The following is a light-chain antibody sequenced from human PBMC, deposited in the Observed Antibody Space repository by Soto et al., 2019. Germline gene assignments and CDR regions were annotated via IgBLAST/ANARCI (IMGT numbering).Light chain of an antibody. CDR2: EVN. CDR1: SSDVGLYNL. CDR3: CSYVGSSIVM. V-gene: IGLV2-23*02. Sequence: QSALTQPVSVSGSPGQSITISCTGTSSDVGLYNLVSWYQQLPGKAPKLIIYEVNERPSGISDRFSGSKSGNTASLTISGLQDEDEADYYCCSYVGSSIVMFGGGTKLTVL. J-gene: IGLJ3*02.